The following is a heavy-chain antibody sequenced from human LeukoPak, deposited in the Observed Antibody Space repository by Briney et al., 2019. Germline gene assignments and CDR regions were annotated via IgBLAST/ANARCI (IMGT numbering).Heavy chain of an antibody. V-gene: IGHV4-59*01. Sequence: PSETLSLTCTVSGGSINSYYWSWIRQPPGKGLEWIGYIYNSETINYNPSLTSRVTISLDTSKNQVSLKRTSVTAADTAVYYCVRVGGASSILSAFDIWGQGTMVTVSS. CDR3: VRVGGASSILSAFDI. J-gene: IGHJ3*02. D-gene: IGHD6-6*01. CDR2: IYNSETI. CDR1: GGSINSYY.